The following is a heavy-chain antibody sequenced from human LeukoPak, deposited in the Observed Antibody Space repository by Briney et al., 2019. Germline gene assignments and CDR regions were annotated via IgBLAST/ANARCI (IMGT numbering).Heavy chain of an antibody. V-gene: IGHV1-46*01. J-gene: IGHJ4*02. CDR1: GYTFTSYY. CDR2: INPSGGST. D-gene: IGHD2-15*01. Sequence: ASVKVSCKASGYTFTSYYMHWVRQAPGQGLEWMGIINPSGGSTSYAQKFQGRVTMARDTSTSTVYMELSSLRSEDTAVYYCARRPKGGYFDYWGQGTLVTVSS. CDR3: ARRPKGGYFDY.